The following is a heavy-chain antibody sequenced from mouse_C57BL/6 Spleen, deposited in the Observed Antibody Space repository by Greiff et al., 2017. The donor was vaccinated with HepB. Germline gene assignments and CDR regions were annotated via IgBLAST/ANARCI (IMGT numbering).Heavy chain of an antibody. CDR3: ATYDSSRTWFAY. V-gene: IGHV1-85*01. J-gene: IGHJ3*01. CDR2: IYPRDGST. CDR1: GYTFTSYD. Sequence: QVQLQQSGPELVKPGASVKLSCKASGYTFTSYDINWVKQRPGQGLEWIGWIYPRDGSTTYNEKFKGKATLTVDTSSSTAYMELHSLTSEDSAVYFCATYDSSRTWFAYWGQGTLVTVSA. D-gene: IGHD2-4*01.